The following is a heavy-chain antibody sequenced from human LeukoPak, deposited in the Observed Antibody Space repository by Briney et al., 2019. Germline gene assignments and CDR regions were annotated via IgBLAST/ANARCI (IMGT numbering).Heavy chain of an antibody. CDR2: IIPIFGTA. CDR3: ARGGSGLDAFDI. Sequence: GASVKVSCKASGGTFSSYAISWVRQAPGQGLEWMGGIIPIFGTANYAQKFQGRVTITADESTSTAYMELSSLRSEDTAVYYCARGGSGLDAFDIWGQGTMVTVSS. D-gene: IGHD6-25*01. J-gene: IGHJ3*02. V-gene: IGHV1-69*13. CDR1: GGTFSSYA.